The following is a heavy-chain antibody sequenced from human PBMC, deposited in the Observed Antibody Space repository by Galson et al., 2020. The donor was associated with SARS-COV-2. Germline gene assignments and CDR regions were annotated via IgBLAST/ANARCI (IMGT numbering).Heavy chain of an antibody. CDR2: INHLGNT. CDR1: GGSFNAYY. D-gene: IGHD6-19*01. J-gene: IGHJ3*02. V-gene: IGHV4-34*01. Sequence: SETLSLTCAVYGGSFNAYYWPWIRQPPGKGLEWIGEINHLGNTNYTQSLESRVTISVDTSKNQFSLKLNSLTAADTAVYYCARALSRRIAVAGRAAFDIWGQGTMVTVSS. CDR3: ARALSRRIAVAGRAAFDI.